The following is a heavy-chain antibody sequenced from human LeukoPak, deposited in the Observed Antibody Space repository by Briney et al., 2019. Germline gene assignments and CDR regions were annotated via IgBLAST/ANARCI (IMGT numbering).Heavy chain of an antibody. D-gene: IGHD2-2*01. V-gene: IGHV1-46*01. Sequence: ASVKVSCKASGYTFTSYYMHWVRQAPGQGLEWMGIINPTGGTTIYAQMFQGRLTMTRDMSTSTVYMELSSLRAEDTAVYYCARDGKPAAMLRYNDWFDPWGQGTLVTVSS. CDR2: INPTGGTT. J-gene: IGHJ5*02. CDR3: ARDGKPAAMLRYNDWFDP. CDR1: GYTFTSYY.